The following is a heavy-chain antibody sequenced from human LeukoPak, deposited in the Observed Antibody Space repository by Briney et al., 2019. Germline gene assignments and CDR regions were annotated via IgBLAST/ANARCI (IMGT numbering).Heavy chain of an antibody. J-gene: IGHJ4*02. CDR1: GFTFDDYT. CDR3: AKDLRPHADNYFDY. Sequence: PGGSLRLSCAASGFTFDDYTMHWVRQAPGKGLEWVSLISWDGGSTYYADSVKGRFTISRVNSKNSLYLQMNSLRTEDTALYYCAKDLRPHADNYFDYWGRGTLVTVSS. V-gene: IGHV3-43*01. CDR2: ISWDGGST.